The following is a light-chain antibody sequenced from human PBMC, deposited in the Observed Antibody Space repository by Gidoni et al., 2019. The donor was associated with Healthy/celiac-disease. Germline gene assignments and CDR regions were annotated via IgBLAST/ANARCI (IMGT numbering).Light chain of an antibody. Sequence: LGQTVRITCQGDSLRSYYASWYQQKPGQAPVLVIYGKNNRPSGIPDRFSGSSSGNTASLTITGAQAEDEADYYCNSRDSSGNHVVFGGGTKLTVL. CDR2: GKN. CDR1: SLRSYY. V-gene: IGLV3-19*01. J-gene: IGLJ2*01. CDR3: NSRDSSGNHVV.